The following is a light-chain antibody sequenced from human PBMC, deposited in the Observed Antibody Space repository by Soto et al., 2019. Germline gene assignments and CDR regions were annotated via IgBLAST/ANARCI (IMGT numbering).Light chain of an antibody. J-gene: IGKJ1*01. V-gene: IGKV3-15*01. Sequence: EIVMTQSPATLSVSPGERATLSCRASQSINSHLAWYQQRPGQAPKLLIFGASTRATGIPARFSGSGSGTEFTLTISGLQSEDFAVYYCQHYNNWPPWTFGQGTTVEI. CDR2: GAS. CDR3: QHYNNWPPWT. CDR1: QSINSH.